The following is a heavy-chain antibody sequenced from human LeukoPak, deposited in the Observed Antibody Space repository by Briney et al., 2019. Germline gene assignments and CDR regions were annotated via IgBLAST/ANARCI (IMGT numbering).Heavy chain of an antibody. CDR2: IIPIFGTA. V-gene: IGHV1-69*13. CDR3: AREGYCSSTSCYVYFDY. Sequence: SVKVSCKASGGTFSSYAISWVRQAPGQGLEWMGGIIPIFGTANYAQKFQGIVTITADESTSTAYMELSSLRSEDTAVYYCAREGYCSSTSCYVYFDYWGQGTLVTVSS. CDR1: GGTFSSYA. D-gene: IGHD2-2*01. J-gene: IGHJ4*02.